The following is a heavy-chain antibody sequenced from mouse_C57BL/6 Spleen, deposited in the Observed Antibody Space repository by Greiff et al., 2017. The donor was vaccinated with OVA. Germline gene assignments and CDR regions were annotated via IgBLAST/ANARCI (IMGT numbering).Heavy chain of an antibody. V-gene: IGHV1-54*01. J-gene: IGHJ3*01. CDR1: GYAFTNYL. CDR3: ARSLFITTGGGFAY. CDR2: INPGSGGT. D-gene: IGHD1-1*01. Sequence: VKLQESGAELVRPGTSVKVSCKASGYAFTNYLIEWVKQRPGQGLEWIGVINPGSGGTNYNEKFKGKAPLTADKSSITAYMQLSSLTSEDSAVYFCARSLFITTGGGFAYWGQGTLVTVSA.